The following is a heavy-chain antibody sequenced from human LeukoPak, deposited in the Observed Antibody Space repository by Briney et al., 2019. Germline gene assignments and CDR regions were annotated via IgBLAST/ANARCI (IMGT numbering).Heavy chain of an antibody. CDR3: ASSMRSTVVGDFDY. J-gene: IGHJ4*02. CDR1: GGTFSSYA. Sequence: GASVKVSCKASGGTFSSYAISWVRQAPGQGLEWMGGIIPIFGTANYAQKFQGRVTITADESTSTAYMELRSLRSEDTAVYYCASSMRSTVVGDFDYWGQGTLVTVSS. V-gene: IGHV1-69*13. CDR2: IIPIFGTA. D-gene: IGHD4-23*01.